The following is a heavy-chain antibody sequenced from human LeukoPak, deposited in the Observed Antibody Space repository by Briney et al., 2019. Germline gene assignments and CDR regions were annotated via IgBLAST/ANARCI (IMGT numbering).Heavy chain of an antibody. V-gene: IGHV1-18*01. CDR1: GYTFITYG. J-gene: IGHJ3*02. Sequence: GASVNVSCKASGYTFITYGLSWVRQAPGQGLEWMGWISAYNGNTNIAQKFQGRVTMTTDTSTSTVYKELRSLRSDDTAVYYCARNGDSGALDIWGQGTMVTVSS. CDR3: ARNGDSGALDI. D-gene: IGHD4-17*01. CDR2: ISAYNGNT.